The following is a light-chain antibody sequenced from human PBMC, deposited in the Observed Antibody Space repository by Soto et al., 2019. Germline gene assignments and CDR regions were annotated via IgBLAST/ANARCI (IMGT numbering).Light chain of an antibody. CDR1: SSDVGGYNH. CDR3: ASYTTTSTLWV. J-gene: IGLJ3*02. V-gene: IGLV2-14*01. CDR2: EVS. Sequence: QSVLTQPASVSGSPGQSITISCTGTSSDVGGYNHVSWYQHHPDKAPKVIIFEVSNRPSGISSRFSGSRSGNTAALTISGLQAEDEADYYCASYTTTSTLWVFGGGTKLT.